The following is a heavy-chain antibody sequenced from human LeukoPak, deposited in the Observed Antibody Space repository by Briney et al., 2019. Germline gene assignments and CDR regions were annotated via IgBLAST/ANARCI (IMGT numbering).Heavy chain of an antibody. D-gene: IGHD3-10*01. J-gene: IGHJ4*02. V-gene: IGHV3-48*01. Sequence: GGSLRLSCAASGFTFSNYNMNWVRQPPGKGLQWVSYISSSSNIIYYADSVKGRFTISRDNAKNSLFLQMNSLRAEDTAVYYCARDFAREFTIDYWGQGTPVTVSS. CDR1: GFTFSNYN. CDR3: ARDFAREFTIDY. CDR2: ISSSSNII.